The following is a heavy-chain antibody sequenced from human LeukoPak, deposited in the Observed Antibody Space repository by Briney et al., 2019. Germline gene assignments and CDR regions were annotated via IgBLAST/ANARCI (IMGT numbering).Heavy chain of an antibody. J-gene: IGHJ4*02. CDR2: IIPLFGTA. CDR3: AREYSSSYYFDY. Sequence: SVKVSCKASGGTFSSYAISGVPQAPGEGLEWRGRIIPLFGTANYAQKLQGRVTITTDESTSTAYLELSSLRSDDTAVYYCAREYSSSYYFDYWGQGTLVTVSS. V-gene: IGHV1-69*05. D-gene: IGHD6-6*01. CDR1: GGTFSSYA.